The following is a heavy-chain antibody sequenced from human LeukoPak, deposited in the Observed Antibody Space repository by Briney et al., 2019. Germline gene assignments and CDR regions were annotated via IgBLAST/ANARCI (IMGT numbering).Heavy chain of an antibody. CDR3: ARGVVACPN. CDR1: GYKLTENW. J-gene: IGHJ4*02. D-gene: IGHD2-15*01. Sequence: ASVKVSCKAFGYKLTENWIHWVRQAPGQGLEWMGWINTKTGATNIAQKFQGRVTMTRDTSVNTAYIEMSRLTSDDTAVYFCARGVVACPNWGQGTLVTVSS. CDR2: INTKTGAT. V-gene: IGHV1-2*02.